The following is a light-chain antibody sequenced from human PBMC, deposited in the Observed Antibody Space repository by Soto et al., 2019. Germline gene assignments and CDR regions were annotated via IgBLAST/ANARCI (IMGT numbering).Light chain of an antibody. J-gene: IGKJ1*01. CDR2: AAS. CDR1: QGISSY. CDR3: QQLNSYPRT. Sequence: IQLTQSPSSLSASLGDRVTITCRASQGISSYLAWYQQKPGKAPKLLIYAASTLQSGVPSRFSGSGYGTDFNLTISSLQPEDFATYYCQQLNSYPRTFGQGTKVDIK. V-gene: IGKV1-9*01.